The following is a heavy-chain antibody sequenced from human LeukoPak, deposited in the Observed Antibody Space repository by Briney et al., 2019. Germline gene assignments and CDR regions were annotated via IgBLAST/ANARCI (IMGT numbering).Heavy chain of an antibody. V-gene: IGHV4-34*01. CDR1: GGSFSGYY. CDR3: ARGYYYDSSGYYYEGYFDY. D-gene: IGHD3-22*01. CDR2: INHSGGT. Sequence: SETLSLTCAVYGGSFSGYYWSWIRQPPGKGLEWIGEINHSGGTKYNPSLKSRVTISVDTSKNQFSLKLSSATAADTAAYYCARGYYYDSSGYYYEGYFDYWGQGTLVTVSS. J-gene: IGHJ4*02.